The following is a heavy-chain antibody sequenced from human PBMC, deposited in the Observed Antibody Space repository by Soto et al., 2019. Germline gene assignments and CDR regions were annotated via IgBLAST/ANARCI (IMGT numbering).Heavy chain of an antibody. CDR3: AHRLDTPDYTSGLPSGAYYFDY. D-gene: IGHD2-8*01. V-gene: IGHV2-5*01. J-gene: IGHJ4*02. CDR1: GFSLSTSGVG. Sequence: SGPTLVNPTQTLTLTCTFSGFSLSTSGVGVGWIRQPPGKALEWLALIYWNDDKRYSPSLKSRLTITKDTSKNQVVLTMTNMEPVDTATYYCAHRLDTPDYTSGLPSGAYYFDYWGQGTLVTVSS. CDR2: IYWNDDK.